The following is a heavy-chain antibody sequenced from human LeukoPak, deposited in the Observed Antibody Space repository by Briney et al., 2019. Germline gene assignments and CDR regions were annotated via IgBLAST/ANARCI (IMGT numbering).Heavy chain of an antibody. CDR2: IYYSENT. D-gene: IGHD3-10*01. Sequence: SETLSLTCTVSGGSISGYYWSWIRQPPGKGLEWIGYIYYSENTNYNPSLKSRVTISLDTSKNQFSLKLNSVTTADTAVYYCAREVSGFDYWGQGTLVTVSS. CDR1: GGSISGYY. V-gene: IGHV4-59*12. J-gene: IGHJ4*02. CDR3: AREVSGFDY.